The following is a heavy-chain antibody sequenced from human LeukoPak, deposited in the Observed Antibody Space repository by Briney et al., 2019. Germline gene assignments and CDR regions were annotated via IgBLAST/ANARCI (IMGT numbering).Heavy chain of an antibody. Sequence: SVKVSCKASVGTFSSYAISWVRQAPGQGLEWMGGIIPIFGTANYAQKFQGRVTITADESTSTAYMELSSLRSEDTAVYYCARAPHYYDSSGYYGPGYYYYGMDVWGQGTTVTVSS. V-gene: IGHV1-69*01. CDR3: ARAPHYYDSSGYYGPGYYYYGMDV. CDR2: IIPIFGTA. CDR1: VGTFSSYA. D-gene: IGHD3-22*01. J-gene: IGHJ6*02.